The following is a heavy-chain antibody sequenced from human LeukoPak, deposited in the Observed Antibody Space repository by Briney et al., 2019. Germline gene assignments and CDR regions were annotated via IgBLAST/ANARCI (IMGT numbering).Heavy chain of an antibody. D-gene: IGHD4-17*01. CDR3: ARGSDYGDAYFDY. CDR1: GGSISSSYYY. CDR2: IYYSGST. J-gene: IGHJ4*02. Sequence: KTSETLSLTCSVSGGSISSSYYYWGWIRQPPGKGLEWIASIYYSGSTYYNPSLKSRVTISVDTSQNQFSLKLSSVTAADTAVYYCARGSDYGDAYFDYWGQGTLVTVSS. V-gene: IGHV4-39*07.